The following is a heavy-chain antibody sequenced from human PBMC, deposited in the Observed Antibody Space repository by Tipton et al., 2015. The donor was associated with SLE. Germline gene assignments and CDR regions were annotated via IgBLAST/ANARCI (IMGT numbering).Heavy chain of an antibody. CDR3: ARPYGSGTIDY. D-gene: IGHD3-10*01. V-gene: IGHV4-39*01. CDR2: IYYSGTT. Sequence: TLSLTCAVYGGSFSSYYWGWIRQPPGKGLEWIGGIYYSGTTYYNPSLKSRATIDVDTSKNQFSLKLNSVTAADTAVYYCARPYGSGTIDYWGQGILVTVSS. CDR1: GGSFSSYY. J-gene: IGHJ4*02.